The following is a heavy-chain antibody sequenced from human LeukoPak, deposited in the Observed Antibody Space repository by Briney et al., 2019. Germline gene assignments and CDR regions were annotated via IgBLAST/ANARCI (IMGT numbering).Heavy chain of an antibody. Sequence: PSETLSLTCAVYGGSFSGYYWSWIRQPPGKGLEWIGEINHSGSTNYNPSLKSRVTISVDTSKNQFSLKLSSVTAADTAVYYCASPRSSGWYEFDYWGQGTLVTVSS. V-gene: IGHV4-34*01. D-gene: IGHD6-19*01. J-gene: IGHJ4*02. CDR2: INHSGST. CDR1: GGSFSGYY. CDR3: ASPRSSGWYEFDY.